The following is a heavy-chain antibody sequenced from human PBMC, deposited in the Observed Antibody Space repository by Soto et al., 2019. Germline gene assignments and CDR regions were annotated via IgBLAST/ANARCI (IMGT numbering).Heavy chain of an antibody. CDR1: GDSITNNHW. CDR2: IYHTGIA. J-gene: IGHJ6*02. D-gene: IGHD3-16*01. V-gene: IGHV4-4*02. CDR3: VSKLGPYYYGLDV. Sequence: SETLSLTCTVYGDSITNNHWWSWVRQPPGKGPELIGEIYHTGIANYNPSLESRVAFSVDKSKNQFSLSLTSVTAADTAAYYCVSKLGPYYYGLDVWGQGTTVTVSS.